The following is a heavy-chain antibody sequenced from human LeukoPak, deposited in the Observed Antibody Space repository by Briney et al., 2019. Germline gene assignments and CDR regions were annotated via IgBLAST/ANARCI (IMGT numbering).Heavy chain of an antibody. D-gene: IGHD6-13*01. V-gene: IGHV1-69*04. CDR2: IIPIFGIA. Sequence: ASVKVSRKASGGTFSSYAISWVRQAPGQGLEWMGRIIPIFGIANYAQKFQGRVTISADKSTSTAHMELSSLRSEDTAVYYCASIPVAAAASDYWGQGTLVTVSS. J-gene: IGHJ4*02. CDR3: ASIPVAAAASDY. CDR1: GGTFSSYA.